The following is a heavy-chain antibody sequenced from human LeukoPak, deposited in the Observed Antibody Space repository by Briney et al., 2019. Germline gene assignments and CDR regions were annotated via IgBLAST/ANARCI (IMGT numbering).Heavy chain of an antibody. CDR2: TSAYNGNT. J-gene: IGHJ5*02. Sequence: ASVKVSCKASGYTFTSYGISWVRQAPGQGLEWMGWTSAYNGNTNYAQKLQGRVTMTTDTSTSTAYMELRSLRSDDTAVYYCARDHDTMIVVANWFDPWGQGTLVTVSS. CDR1: GYTFTSYG. D-gene: IGHD3-22*01. CDR3: ARDHDTMIVVANWFDP. V-gene: IGHV1-18*01.